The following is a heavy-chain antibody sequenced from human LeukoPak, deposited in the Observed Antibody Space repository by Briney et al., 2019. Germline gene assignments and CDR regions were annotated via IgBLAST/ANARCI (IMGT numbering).Heavy chain of an antibody. CDR1: GYTFTSYA. CDR3: ARFEGIAAAGNFQH. J-gene: IGHJ1*01. V-gene: IGHV1-3*01. Sequence: ASVNVSCKASGYTFTSYAMHWVRQAPGQRLEWMGWINAGNGNTKYSQKFQGRVTITRDTSASTAYMELSSLRSEDTAVYYCARFEGIAAAGNFQHWGQGTLVTVSS. D-gene: IGHD6-13*01. CDR2: INAGNGNT.